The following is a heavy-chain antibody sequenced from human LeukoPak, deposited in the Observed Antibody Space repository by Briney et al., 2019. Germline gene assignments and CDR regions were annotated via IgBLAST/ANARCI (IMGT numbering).Heavy chain of an antibody. CDR3: ARNYDILTGYSYYFDY. V-gene: IGHV3-7*01. CDR1: GLNLNTYW. D-gene: IGHD3-9*01. CDR2: IKQDGSEK. J-gene: IGHJ4*02. Sequence: GGSLRLSCAASGLNLNTYWMSWVRQAPGKGLEWVANIKQDGSEKYYVDSVKGRFTISRDNAKNSLYLQMNSLRAEDTAVYYCARNYDILTGYSYYFDYWGQGTLVTVSS.